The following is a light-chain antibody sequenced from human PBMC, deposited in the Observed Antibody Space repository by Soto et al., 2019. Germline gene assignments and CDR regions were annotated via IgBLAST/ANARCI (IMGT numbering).Light chain of an antibody. J-gene: IGKJ4*01. CDR2: GVS. V-gene: IGKV3-20*01. CDR1: QSVSSSY. CDR3: QQYGGSPLT. Sequence: EIVLTQSPGTLSLSPGESATLSCRASQSVSSSYLAWYQQKPGQAPRLLIYGVSSRATGIPDRFSGSGSGTDFTLTISRLEPEDFAVYYCQQYGGSPLTFGGGTKVDIK.